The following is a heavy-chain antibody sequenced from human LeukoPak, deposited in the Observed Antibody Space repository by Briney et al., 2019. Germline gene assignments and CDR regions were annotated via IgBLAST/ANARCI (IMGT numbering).Heavy chain of an antibody. CDR1: GFTFSSYS. CDR3: ARDLRVEWLLPHDY. V-gene: IGHV3-48*02. Sequence: PGGSLRLSCAASGFTFSSYSMNWVRQAPGKGLEWVSYISSSSSTVYYAGSVKGRFTISRDNAKNSLYLQMNSLRDEDTAVYYCARDLRVEWLLPHDYWGQGTLVTVSS. D-gene: IGHD3-3*01. J-gene: IGHJ4*02. CDR2: ISSSSSTV.